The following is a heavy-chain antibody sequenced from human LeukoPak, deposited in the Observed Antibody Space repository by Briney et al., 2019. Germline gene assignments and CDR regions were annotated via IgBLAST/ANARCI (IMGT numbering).Heavy chain of an antibody. CDR2: IKQDGSEK. D-gene: IGHD5-12*01. J-gene: IGHJ3*02. CDR1: GFTFSGHW. V-gene: IGHV3-7*04. Sequence: GGSLRLSCAASGFTFSGHWMIWVRQAPGKGLEGVANIKQDGSEKYYVGSVKGRFTISRDNAKKSLYLQMNSLRAEDTAVYYCARDYGYDAFDIWGQGTMVTVSP. CDR3: ARDYGYDAFDI.